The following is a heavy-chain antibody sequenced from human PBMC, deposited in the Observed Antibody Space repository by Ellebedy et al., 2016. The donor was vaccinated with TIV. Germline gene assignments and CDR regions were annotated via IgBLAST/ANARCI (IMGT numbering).Heavy chain of an antibody. CDR2: IYHSGST. D-gene: IGHD1-7*01. J-gene: IGHJ4*02. CDR3: ARRNWNFALRIDYFDS. V-gene: IGHV4-4*02. CDR1: GGSISSSTW. Sequence: MPSETLSLTCAVSGGSISSSTWWSWVRQPPGKGLEWIGEIYHSGSTNYSPSLRSRVTISVDTSKNEFSLKLSSVTAADTAVYYCARRNWNFALRIDYFDSWGRGTLVTVSS.